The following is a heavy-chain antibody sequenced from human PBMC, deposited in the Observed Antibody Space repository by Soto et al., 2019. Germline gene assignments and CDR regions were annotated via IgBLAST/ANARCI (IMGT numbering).Heavy chain of an antibody. J-gene: IGHJ4*02. V-gene: IGHV3-23*01. D-gene: IGHD3-9*01. CDR3: AKGGSLTGYFTYDN. CDR1: GFTLSNYA. CDR2: ISASGDST. Sequence: EVQLLESGGGLVQPGGSLRLSCATSGFTLSNYAMNWVRQSPGKGLEWVSSISASGDSTYYPESVKGRFTVSRDNSKNTLYLQIDSLRGEDRAVYYCAKGGSLTGYFTYDNWGQGAVVTVSS.